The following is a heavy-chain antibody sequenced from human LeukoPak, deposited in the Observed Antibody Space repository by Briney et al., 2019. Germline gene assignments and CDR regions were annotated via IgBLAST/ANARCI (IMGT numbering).Heavy chain of an antibody. V-gene: IGHV1-46*01. CDR1: GYTFTGYY. Sequence: GASVKVSCKASGYTFTGYYFHWVRQAPGQGLEWMGIINPSGGSTSYAQKFQGRVTMTRDMSTSTVYMELSSLRSEDTAVYYCARDRPVDIVVVPAAREGYMDVWGKGTTVTVSS. J-gene: IGHJ6*03. CDR3: ARDRPVDIVVVPAAREGYMDV. D-gene: IGHD2-2*01. CDR2: INPSGGST.